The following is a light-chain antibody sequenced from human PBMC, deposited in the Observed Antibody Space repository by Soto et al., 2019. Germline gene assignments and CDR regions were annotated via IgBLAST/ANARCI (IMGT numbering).Light chain of an antibody. CDR2: SAS. CDR3: HQTYSTPPT. CDR1: QSISSS. V-gene: IGKV1-39*01. Sequence: DIQMTQSPSSLSASVGDRVTISCRASQSISSSLNWFQQKPGKAPKLFIYSASSLQNGVSSRFSGSGSGTDFTLTITSLQPEDSATYYCHQTYSTPPTFGQGTKVEIK. J-gene: IGKJ1*01.